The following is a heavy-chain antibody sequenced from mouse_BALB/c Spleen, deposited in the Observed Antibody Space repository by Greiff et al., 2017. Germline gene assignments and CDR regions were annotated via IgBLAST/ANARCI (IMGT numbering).Heavy chain of an antibody. Sequence: DVKLVESGGGLVKLGGSLKLSCAASGFTFSSYYMSWVRQTPEKRLELVAAINSNGGSTYYPDTVKGRFTISRDNAKNTLYLQMSSLKSEDTALYYCASQANPYYFDYWGQGTTLTVSS. CDR1: GFTFSSYY. J-gene: IGHJ2*01. CDR2: INSNGGST. D-gene: IGHD1-1*01. V-gene: IGHV5-6-2*01. CDR3: ASQANPYYFDY.